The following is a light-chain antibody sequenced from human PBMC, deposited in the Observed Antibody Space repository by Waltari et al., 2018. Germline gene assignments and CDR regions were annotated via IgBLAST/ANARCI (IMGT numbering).Light chain of an antibody. V-gene: IGLV2-8*01. Sequence: QSALAQPPSASGSPGQSVTISCTGTSSDVGGYNYVSWYQQHPGNAPKLMIYEVSKRPSGVPERFSGSKSGNTASLTVSGLQAEDEAAYYCSSYAGSNFVVFGGGTKVTVL. CDR1: SSDVGGYNY. CDR3: SSYAGSNFVV. J-gene: IGLJ2*01. CDR2: EVS.